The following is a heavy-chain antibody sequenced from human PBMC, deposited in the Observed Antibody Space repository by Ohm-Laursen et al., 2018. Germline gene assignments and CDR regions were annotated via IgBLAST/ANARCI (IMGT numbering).Heavy chain of an antibody. D-gene: IGHD6-13*01. CDR2: IKQDGSEK. J-gene: IGHJ4*02. CDR1: GFTFSNYY. Sequence: SLRLSCTASGFTFSNYYMNWVRQAPGKGLEWVANIKQDGSEKYYVDSVKGRFTISRDNAKNSLYLQMNSLRAEDTAVYYCARGEGEQQPFFDYWGQGTLVTVSS. V-gene: IGHV3-7*01. CDR3: ARGEGEQQPFFDY.